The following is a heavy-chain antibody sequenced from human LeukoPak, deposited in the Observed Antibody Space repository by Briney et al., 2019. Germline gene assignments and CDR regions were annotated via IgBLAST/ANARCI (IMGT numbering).Heavy chain of an antibody. CDR2: INHSGST. J-gene: IGHJ4*02. CDR3: ASVVAVAGNDYFDY. CDR1: GGSFSGYY. D-gene: IGHD6-19*01. V-gene: IGHV4-34*01. Sequence: PSETLSLTCAVYGGSFSGYYWSWIRQPPGKGLEWIGEINHSGSTNYNPSLKSRVTISVDTSKNQFSLKLSSVTAADTAVYYCASVVAVAGNDYFDYWGQGTLVTVYS.